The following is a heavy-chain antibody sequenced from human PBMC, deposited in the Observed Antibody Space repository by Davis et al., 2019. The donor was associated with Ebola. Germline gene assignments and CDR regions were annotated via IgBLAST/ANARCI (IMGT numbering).Heavy chain of an antibody. J-gene: IGHJ4*02. Sequence: SLKISCAASGFTFSNHGMHWVRQAPGKGLEWVGVAWSDGSKKYFADSVKARFSISRYNSKSILYLQMSSLRADDTSIYYCARGIFYGGNSFDYWGQGTLVTVSS. CDR2: AWSDGSKK. CDR3: ARGIFYGGNSFDY. CDR1: GFTFSNHG. D-gene: IGHD4-23*01. V-gene: IGHV3-33*01.